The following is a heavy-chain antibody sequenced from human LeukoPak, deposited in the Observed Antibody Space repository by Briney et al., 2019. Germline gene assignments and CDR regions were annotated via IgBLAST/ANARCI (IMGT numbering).Heavy chain of an antibody. V-gene: IGHV3-23*01. D-gene: IGHD3-9*01. CDR1: EFTYG. Sequence: GGSLRLSCTASEFTYGMNWVRQAPGKGLECVSAISSSGSNTYYADSVKGRFTISRDNSKNTLYLQMNSLRAEDTAVYYCAKDLERYFDWLSGDAFDIWGQGTMVTVSS. CDR2: ISSSGSNT. J-gene: IGHJ3*02. CDR3: AKDLERYFDWLSGDAFDI.